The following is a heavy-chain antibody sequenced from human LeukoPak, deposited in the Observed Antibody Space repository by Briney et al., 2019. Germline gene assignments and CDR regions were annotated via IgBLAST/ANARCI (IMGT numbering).Heavy chain of an antibody. CDR3: ARHWAETTGPYAFDF. CDR1: GASISSYY. J-gene: IGHJ3*01. CDR2: ICYSGST. V-gene: IGHV4-59*01. D-gene: IGHD1-14*01. Sequence: PSETLSLTCIVSGASISSYYWSWIRQPPGKGLEWIGYICYSGSTNYNPSLKSRVTISVDTSKNHFSLKLTSVTAADTAVYYCARHWAETTGPYAFDFWGQGTMDTVSS.